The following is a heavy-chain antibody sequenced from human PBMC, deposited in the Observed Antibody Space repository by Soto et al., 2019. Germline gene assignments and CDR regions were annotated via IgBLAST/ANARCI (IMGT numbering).Heavy chain of an antibody. V-gene: IGHV1-2*02. D-gene: IGHD3-3*01. J-gene: IGHJ5*02. Sequence: ASVKVSCKASGYTFTGYYMHWVRQAPGQGLEWMGWINPNSGGTNYAQKFQGRVTMTRDTSISTAYMELSRLRSDDTAVYYCARSTIFGVVIINWFDPWGQGTLVTVS. CDR3: ARSTIFGVVIINWFDP. CDR2: INPNSGGT. CDR1: GYTFTGYY.